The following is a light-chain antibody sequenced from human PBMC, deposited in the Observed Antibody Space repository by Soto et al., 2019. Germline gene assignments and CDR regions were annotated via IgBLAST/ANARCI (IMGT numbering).Light chain of an antibody. J-gene: IGKJ2*01. CDR1: QGISSY. CDR3: QQYYSYPLYT. CDR2: AAS. Sequence: AIRMTQSPSSLSASTGDRVTITCRASQGISSYLAWYQQKPGKAPKLLIYAASTLQSGVPSRFSGSGSGTDFPLTISCLQSEDFATYCCQQYYSYPLYTFGQGTKLEIK. V-gene: IGKV1-8*01.